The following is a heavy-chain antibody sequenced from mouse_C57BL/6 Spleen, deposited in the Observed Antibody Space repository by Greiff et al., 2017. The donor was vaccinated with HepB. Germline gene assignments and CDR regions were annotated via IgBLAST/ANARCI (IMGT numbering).Heavy chain of an antibody. CDR1: GYTFTDYY. CDR2: INPNNGGT. J-gene: IGHJ3*01. CDR3: ARRNWDGFAY. V-gene: IGHV1-26*01. Sequence: VQLQQSGPELVKPGASVKISCKASGYTFTDYYMNWVKQSHGKSLEWIGDINPNNGGTSYNQKFKGKATLTVDKSSSTAYMELRSLTSEDSAVYYCARRNWDGFAYWGQGTLVTVSA. D-gene: IGHD4-1*01.